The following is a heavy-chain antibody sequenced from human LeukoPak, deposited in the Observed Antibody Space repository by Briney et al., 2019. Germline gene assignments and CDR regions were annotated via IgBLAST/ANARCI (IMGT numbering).Heavy chain of an antibody. CDR2: IIPIFGTA. J-gene: IGHJ1*01. V-gene: IGHV1-69*05. D-gene: IGHD6-13*01. Sequence: SVKVSCKASGGTFSSYATSWVRQAPGQGLEWMGRIIPIFGTANYAQKFQGRVTITTDESTSTAYMELSSLRSEDTAVYYCARVVTDSSSWSSPVPAEYFQHWGQGTLVTVSS. CDR3: ARVVTDSSSWSSPVPAEYFQH. CDR1: GGTFSSYA.